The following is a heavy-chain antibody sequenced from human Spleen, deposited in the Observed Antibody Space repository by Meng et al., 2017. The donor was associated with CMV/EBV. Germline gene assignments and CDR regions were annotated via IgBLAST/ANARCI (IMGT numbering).Heavy chain of an antibody. Sequence: SGASISNSGYYWAWTRQPPGQGLEWIGSIYYRGSSHYTSSLKSRVSIFVDTSKNQFSLKLSSVTAADTALYYCARHDRGNKGVAFDIWGQGTMVTVSS. V-gene: IGHV4-39*01. D-gene: IGHD4-23*01. CDR3: ARHDRGNKGVAFDI. J-gene: IGHJ3*02. CDR1: GASISNSGYY. CDR2: IYYRGSS.